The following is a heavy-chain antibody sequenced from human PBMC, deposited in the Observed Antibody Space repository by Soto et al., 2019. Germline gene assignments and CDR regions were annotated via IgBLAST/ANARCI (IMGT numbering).Heavy chain of an antibody. D-gene: IGHD4-17*01. CDR2: IYHSGST. CDR1: GGSISSGGYS. CDR3: ARGIHEFGDYGFDY. V-gene: IGHV4-30-2*01. J-gene: IGHJ4*02. Sequence: PSETLSLTCAVSGGSISSGGYSWSWIRHPPGKGLEWIGYIYHSGSTYYNPSLKSRVTISVDRSKNQFSLKLSSATAADTAAYYCARGIHEFGDYGFDYWGQGTLVTVSS.